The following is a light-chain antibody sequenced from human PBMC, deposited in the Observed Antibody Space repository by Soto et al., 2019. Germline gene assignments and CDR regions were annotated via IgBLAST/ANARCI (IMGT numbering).Light chain of an antibody. CDR3: SSYNTSSTVVV. Sequence: QSALTQPASVSGSPGQSITISCTGTSSDVGGYNYVSWYQQYPGKAPKLMIFGVSDRPSGVSNRFSGSKSGNTASLTISGLQAEDEADYYCSSYNTSSTVVVFVGGTKVTVL. CDR2: GVS. V-gene: IGLV2-14*01. CDR1: SSDVGGYNY. J-gene: IGLJ2*01.